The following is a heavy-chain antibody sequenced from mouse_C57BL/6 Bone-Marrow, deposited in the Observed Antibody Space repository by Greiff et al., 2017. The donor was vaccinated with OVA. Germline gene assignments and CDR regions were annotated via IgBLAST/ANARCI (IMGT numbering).Heavy chain of an antibody. CDR3: TRDNWAWFAY. J-gene: IGHJ3*01. Sequence: VQLQQPGAELVRPGSSVKLSCKASGYTFTSYWMHWVKQRPIQGLEWIGNIDPSDSETHYNQKFKDKATLTVDKSSSTANMQLSSLTSEDSAVYYCTRDNWAWFAYWGQGTLVTVSA. CDR2: IDPSDSET. D-gene: IGHD4-1*01. V-gene: IGHV1-52*01. CDR1: GYTFTSYW.